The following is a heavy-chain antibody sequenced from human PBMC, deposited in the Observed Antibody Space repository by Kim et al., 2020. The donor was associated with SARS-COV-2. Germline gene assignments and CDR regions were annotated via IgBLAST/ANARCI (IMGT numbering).Heavy chain of an antibody. CDR3: ARARYKDY. Sequence: SETLSLTCAVYGGSFSDYYWSWIRQPPGKGLEWIGEINHSGSTNYNPSLKSRVTISVDTSKNQFSLNLSSVTAADTAVYYCARARYKDYWGQGTLVTVSS. D-gene: IGHD1-1*01. CDR1: GGSFSDYY. V-gene: IGHV4-34*01. CDR2: INHSGST. J-gene: IGHJ4*02.